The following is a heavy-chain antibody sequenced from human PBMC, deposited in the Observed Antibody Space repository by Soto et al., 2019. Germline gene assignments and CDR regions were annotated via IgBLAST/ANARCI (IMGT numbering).Heavy chain of an antibody. CDR1: GFTFRTYT. J-gene: IGHJ6*02. Sequence: GGSLRLSCISSGFTFRTYTMHWVRQAPGKRQEWVSGIRGFSPYTFYAESVKGRFTISRDNAKNSLYLQMNSLRAEDTAVYYCARDRGYDAHDYYYNAMDVWGQGTTVTVSS. CDR2: IRGFSPYT. V-gene: IGHV3-21*01. CDR3: ARDRGYDAHDYYYNAMDV. D-gene: IGHD3-10*01.